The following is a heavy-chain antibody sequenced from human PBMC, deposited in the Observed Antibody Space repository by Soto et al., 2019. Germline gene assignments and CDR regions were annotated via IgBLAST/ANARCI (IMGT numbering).Heavy chain of an antibody. CDR2: IIVIFGTA. CDR3: ASNTVRYTGMDV. CDR1: GGTFSSYV. Sequence: QVQLVQSGAEVKKPGSSVKVSCKASGGTFSSYVISWVRQAPGQGLEWMGGIIVIFGTANYAQKFQSRVTISADESTSTAYMELSSLSSEDTAVYYWASNTVRYTGMDVWGQGPTVTVSS. J-gene: IGHJ6*02. D-gene: IGHD1-1*01. V-gene: IGHV1-69*01.